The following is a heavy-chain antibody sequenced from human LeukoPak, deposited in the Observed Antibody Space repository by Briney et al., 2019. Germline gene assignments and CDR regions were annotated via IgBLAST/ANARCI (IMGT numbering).Heavy chain of an antibody. D-gene: IGHD2-15*01. CDR2: IRYDGSNK. V-gene: IGHV3-30*02. Sequence: GGSLRLSCAASGFTFSSYGMHWVRQAPGKGLEWVAFIRYDGSNKYYADSVKGRFTISRDNSKNTLYLQMNSLRSEDTAVYYRARGGYCSGGSCLMSYYYMDVWGQGTLVTVSS. J-gene: IGHJ6*03. CDR1: GFTFSSYG. CDR3: ARGGYCSGGSCLMSYYYMDV.